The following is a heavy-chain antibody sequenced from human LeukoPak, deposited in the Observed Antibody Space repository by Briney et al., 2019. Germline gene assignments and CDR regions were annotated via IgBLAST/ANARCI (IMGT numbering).Heavy chain of an antibody. CDR3: ARGALYDDSSAY. Sequence: SVKVSCKASGGTFSSYAISWVRQAPGQGLEWMGRIIPIFGTANYAQKFQGRATITTDESTSTAYMELSSLRSEDTAVYYCARGALYDDSSAYWGQGTLVTVSS. J-gene: IGHJ4*02. V-gene: IGHV1-69*05. CDR1: GGTFSSYA. D-gene: IGHD3-22*01. CDR2: IIPIFGTA.